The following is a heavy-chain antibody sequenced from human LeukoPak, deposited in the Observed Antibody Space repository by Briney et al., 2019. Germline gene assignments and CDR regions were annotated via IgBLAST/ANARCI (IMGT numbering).Heavy chain of an antibody. J-gene: IGHJ6*02. CDR3: AKDFSDYDILTGYGQYYGMDV. D-gene: IGHD3-9*01. Sequence: PGGSLRLSCAASGFTFDDYAMHWVRQAPGKGLEWVSGISWNSGSIGYADSVKGRFTISRDNAKNSLYLQMNSLRAEDTALYYCAKDFSDYDILTGYGQYYGMDVWGQGTTVTVSS. CDR2: ISWNSGSI. CDR1: GFTFDDYA. V-gene: IGHV3-9*01.